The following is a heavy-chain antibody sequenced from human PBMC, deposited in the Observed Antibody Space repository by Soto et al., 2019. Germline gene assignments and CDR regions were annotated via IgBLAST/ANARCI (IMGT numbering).Heavy chain of an antibody. CDR2: INAGNGNT. CDR1: GYTFTSYA. V-gene: IGHV1-3*01. J-gene: IGHJ6*03. Sequence: QVQLVQSGAEVKKPGASVKVSCKASGYTFTSYAMHWVRQAPGQRLEWMGWINAGNGNTKYSQKFQGRVTITRDTSASTAYMELSSLRSEDTAVYYCARDDSSPYNSRKYYYYMDVWGKGTTVTVSS. D-gene: IGHD6-6*01. CDR3: ARDDSSPYNSRKYYYYMDV.